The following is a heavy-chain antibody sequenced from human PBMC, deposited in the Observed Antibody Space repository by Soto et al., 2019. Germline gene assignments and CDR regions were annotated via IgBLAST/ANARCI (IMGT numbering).Heavy chain of an antibody. J-gene: IGHJ4*02. CDR2: IYHSGST. CDR1: GGSISSGGYS. Sequence: SETLSLTCAVSGGSISSGGYSWSWIRQPPGKGLEWIGYIYHSGSTYYNPSLKSRVTISVDRSKNQFSLKLSSVTAADTAVYYCARYDRDYYDSSGYWDYWGQGTLVTVSS. CDR3: ARYDRDYYDSSGYWDY. D-gene: IGHD3-22*01. V-gene: IGHV4-30-2*01.